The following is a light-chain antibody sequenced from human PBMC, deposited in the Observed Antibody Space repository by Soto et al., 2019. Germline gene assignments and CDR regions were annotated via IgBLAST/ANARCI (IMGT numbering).Light chain of an antibody. J-gene: IGKJ2*01. V-gene: IGKV3-20*01. CDR1: QSVSSSY. Sequence: EIVLTQSPGTLSLSPGERATLSCRASQSVSSSYLAWYQQKPGQAPRLLIYGASNRATGIPDRFSGSGSGTDLTHTISRLEPEVFAIYYCQQYGSSPYTFGQGTKLEIK. CDR2: GAS. CDR3: QQYGSSPYT.